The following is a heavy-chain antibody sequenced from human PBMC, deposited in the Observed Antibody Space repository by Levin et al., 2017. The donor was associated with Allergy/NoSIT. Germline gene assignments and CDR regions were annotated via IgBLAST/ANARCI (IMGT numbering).Heavy chain of an antibody. CDR2: VKSQADGGPI. Sequence: ETLSLTCVATGFNFTAAWLNWVRQAPGKGLEWVGRVKSQADGGPIDYAAPVRGRFSISRDDSKNMLFLQMRSLKTEDTAVYYCTTGLRWGRGTLVTVS. V-gene: IGHV3-15*01. J-gene: IGHJ4*02. CDR1: GFNFTAAW. CDR3: TTGLR.